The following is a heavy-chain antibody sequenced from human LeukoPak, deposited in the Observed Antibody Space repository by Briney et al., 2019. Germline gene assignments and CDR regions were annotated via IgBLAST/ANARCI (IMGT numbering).Heavy chain of an antibody. CDR2: TYYRSKWYN. CDR3: ARGSSVADGFDF. V-gene: IGHV6-1*01. Sequence: SQTLSLTFAISGYSVSSNSAAWNWIRQSPSSGLEWLGRTYYRSKWYNDYAVSVKSRITINPDTSKNQFSLHLKYVTPEDTAVYYCARGSSVADGFDFWGQGTRVIVSS. J-gene: IGHJ4*02. D-gene: IGHD6-19*01. CDR1: GYSVSSNSAA.